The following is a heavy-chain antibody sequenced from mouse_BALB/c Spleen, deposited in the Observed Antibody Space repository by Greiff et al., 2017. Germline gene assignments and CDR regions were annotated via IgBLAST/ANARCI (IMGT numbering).Heavy chain of an antibody. J-gene: IGHJ3*01. CDR2: VNPNNGGT. CDR1: GYSFTGYY. D-gene: IGHD2-1*01. CDR3: AREGEKIYPGFAY. V-gene: IGHV1-26*01. Sequence: EVQVVESGPELVKPGASVKVSCKASGYSFTGYYMHWVKQSHGKSLEWIGRVNPNNGGTSYNQKFKGKAILTVDKSSSTAYMELRSLTSEDSAVYYCAREGEKIYPGFAYWGQGTLVTVSA.